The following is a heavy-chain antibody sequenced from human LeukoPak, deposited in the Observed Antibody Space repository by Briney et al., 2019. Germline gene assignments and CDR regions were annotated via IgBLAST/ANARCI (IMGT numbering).Heavy chain of an antibody. V-gene: IGHV4-59*01. CDR2: VYYSGSTSVST. CDR1: GDSISNYY. CDR3: ARGGLAVDY. J-gene: IGHJ4*02. D-gene: IGHD5/OR15-5a*01. Sequence: KPSETLSLTCTVPGDSISNYYWSWIRQPPGKGLEWIGYVYYSGSTSVSTNYNPSLRSRVTISVDTSKNQFSLKLNSVTAADTAVYYCARGGLAVDYWGQGTLVTVSS.